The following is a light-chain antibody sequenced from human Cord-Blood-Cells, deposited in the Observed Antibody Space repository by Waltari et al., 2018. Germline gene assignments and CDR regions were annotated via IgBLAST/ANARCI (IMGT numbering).Light chain of an antibody. V-gene: IGKV3-20*01. Sequence: EIVLTQSPVTLSLSPGERATLSCRASQSVSSSYLAWYQQKPGQAPRLLIYAASSRATGIPDRFSGSGSGTYFTLTISRLELEDFAVYYCQQYGSSPITFGQGTRLEIK. CDR1: QSVSSSY. CDR2: AAS. J-gene: IGKJ5*01. CDR3: QQYGSSPIT.